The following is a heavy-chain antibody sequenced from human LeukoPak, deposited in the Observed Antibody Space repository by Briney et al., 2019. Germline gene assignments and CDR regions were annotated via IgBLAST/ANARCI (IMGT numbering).Heavy chain of an antibody. Sequence: EASVKVSCKASGYTFTGYYMHWVRQAPGQGLEWMGWINPNSGGTNYAQKFQGRVTMTRDTSISTAYMELSRLRSDDTAVYYCARVGAVAGPDPNFDYWGQGTLVTVSS. V-gene: IGHV1-2*02. CDR2: INPNSGGT. CDR1: GYTFTGYY. CDR3: ARVGAVAGPDPNFDY. D-gene: IGHD6-19*01. J-gene: IGHJ4*02.